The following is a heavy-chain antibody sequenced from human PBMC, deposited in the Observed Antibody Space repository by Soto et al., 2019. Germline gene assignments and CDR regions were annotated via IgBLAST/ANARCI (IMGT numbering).Heavy chain of an antibody. D-gene: IGHD3-10*01. V-gene: IGHV1-18*01. J-gene: IGHJ5*02. CDR3: ARGLSITMVRAFEDSSNNWFDP. CDR1: GYTFTSYG. CDR2: ISAYNGNT. Sequence: ASVKVSCKASGYTFTSYGISWVRQAPGQGLEWMGWISAYNGNTNYAQKLQGRVTITRDTSASTAYMELSSLRSEDTVVYYCARGLSITMVRAFEDSSNNWFDPWGQGTLVTVSS.